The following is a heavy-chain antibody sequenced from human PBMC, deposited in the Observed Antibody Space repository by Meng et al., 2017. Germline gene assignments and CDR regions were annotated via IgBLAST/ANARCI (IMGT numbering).Heavy chain of an antibody. V-gene: IGHV4-34*01. CDR3: ARRGIAARPFYY. J-gene: IGHJ4*02. CDR2: INHSGST. CDR1: GGSCSGYY. Sequence: QVPLQQCGAGLFKASETLSLTCAVYGGSCSGYYWSWIRQPPGKGLEWIGEINHSGSTNYNPSLKSRVTISVDTSKTQFSLKLSSVTAADTAVYYCARRGIAARPFYYWGQGTLVTVSS. D-gene: IGHD6-6*01.